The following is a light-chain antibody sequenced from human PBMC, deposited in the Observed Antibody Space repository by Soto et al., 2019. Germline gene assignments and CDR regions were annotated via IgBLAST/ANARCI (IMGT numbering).Light chain of an antibody. CDR2: GAS. CDR1: QDIRKD. V-gene: IGKV1-6*01. Sequence: ANLVTLQPISLFTTISQIGTITLRASQDIRKDLAWYQQKPGKAPQILIYGASTLQTGVTSRFSGSGSATDFTLTISSLQPEDSAAYYCLQYYNQPLTFGQVSKVEI. CDR3: LQYYNQPLT. J-gene: IGKJ2*01.